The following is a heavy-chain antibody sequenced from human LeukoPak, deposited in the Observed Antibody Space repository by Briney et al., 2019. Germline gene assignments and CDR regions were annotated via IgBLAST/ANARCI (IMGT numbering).Heavy chain of an antibody. J-gene: IGHJ4*02. CDR1: GFTFSSYS. CDR3: AVPDSSSWYFDY. V-gene: IGHV3-21*01. CDR2: ISSSSSYI. Sequence: GGSLRLSCAASGFTFSSYSMNWVRQAPGKGLEWVSSISSSSSYIYYADSVKGRFTISRDNAKNSLYLQMSSLRAEDTAVYYCAVPDSSSWYFDYWGQGTLVTVSS. D-gene: IGHD6-13*01.